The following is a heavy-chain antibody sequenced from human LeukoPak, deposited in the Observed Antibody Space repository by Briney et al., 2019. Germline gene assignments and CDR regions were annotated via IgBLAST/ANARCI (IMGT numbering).Heavy chain of an antibody. CDR3: ARDSSCSSTSCYTTAFDI. D-gene: IGHD2-2*02. CDR1: GGSISSGSYY. CDR2: IYTSGST. J-gene: IGHJ3*02. V-gene: IGHV4-61*02. Sequence: PSDTLSLTCTVSGGSISSGSYYWSWIRQPAGKGLEWIGRIYTSGSTNYNPSLKSRVTISVDTSKNQFSLKLSSVTAADTAVYYCARDSSCSSTSCYTTAFDIWGQGTMVTVSS.